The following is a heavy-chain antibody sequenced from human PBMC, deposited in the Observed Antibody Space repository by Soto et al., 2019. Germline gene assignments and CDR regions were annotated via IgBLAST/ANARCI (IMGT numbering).Heavy chain of an antibody. CDR3: ARAGRLDFWSGYSDY. CDR1: GFTFSSYA. J-gene: IGHJ4*02. V-gene: IGHV3-64*02. Sequence: PGGSLRLSCAASGFTFSSYAMHWVRQAPGKGLEYVSAISSNGGSTYYADSVKGRFTISRDNSKNTLYLQMGSLRAEDMAVYYCARAGRLDFWSGYSDYWGQGTLVTVSS. CDR2: ISSNGGST. D-gene: IGHD3-3*01.